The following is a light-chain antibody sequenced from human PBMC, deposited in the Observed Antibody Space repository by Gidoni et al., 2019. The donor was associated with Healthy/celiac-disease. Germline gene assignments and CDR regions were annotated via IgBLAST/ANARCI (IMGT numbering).Light chain of an antibody. CDR2: LGS. V-gene: IGKV2-28*01. CDR1: QSLLHSNGYNY. J-gene: IGKJ2*01. Sequence: DIVLTQSPLSLPVTPGEPASISCRSSQSLLHSNGYNYLDWYLQKPGQSPQHLIYLGSDRASGVPDRFSGSGSGTDFTLKISRVEAEDVGVYYCMQALQTPRYTFXQXTKLEIK. CDR3: MQALQTPRYT.